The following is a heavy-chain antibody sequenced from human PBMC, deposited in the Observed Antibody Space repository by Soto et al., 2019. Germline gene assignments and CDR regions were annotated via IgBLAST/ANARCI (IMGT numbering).Heavy chain of an antibody. Sequence: EVQLLESGGGLVQPGGSLRLCCAASGFTFRNYAMSWVRQAPGKGLEGVSGINNNGGIKWYADSVEGRSTISRDNSKNTLCLQMDSLRVEDTAVYFCAKDVVPNHTYGGGGGIDPWGQGTLVTVSS. J-gene: IGHJ5*02. CDR1: GFTFRNYA. CDR2: INNNGGIK. D-gene: IGHD3-16*01. V-gene: IGHV3-23*01. CDR3: AKDVVPNHTYGGGGGIDP.